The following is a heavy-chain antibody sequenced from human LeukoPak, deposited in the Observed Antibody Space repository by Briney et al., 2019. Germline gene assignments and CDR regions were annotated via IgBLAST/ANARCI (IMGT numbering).Heavy chain of an antibody. D-gene: IGHD2-2*01. CDR1: GFPFRSYA. CDR2: ISGSGGST. CDR3: AKGYCSSTSYYSRFDP. Sequence: GTSLRLSCEASGFPFRSYAMHWVRQDPGKGLEWVSAISGSGGSTYYADSVKGRFTISRDNSKNTLYLQMNSLRAEDTAVYYCAKGYCSSTSYYSRFDPWGQGALVTVSS. J-gene: IGHJ5*02. V-gene: IGHV3-23*01.